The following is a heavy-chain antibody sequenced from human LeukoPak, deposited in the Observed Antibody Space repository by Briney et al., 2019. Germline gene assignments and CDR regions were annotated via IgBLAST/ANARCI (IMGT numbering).Heavy chain of an antibody. CDR3: ARSGGELRLGYYFDY. Sequence: GGSLRLSCAASGFTFSSYWMSWVRQAPGEGLEWVANIKQDGSEKYYVDSVKGRFTVSRDNAKNSLYLQMNSLRAEDTAVYYCARSGGELRLGYYFDYWGQGTLVTVSS. CDR2: IKQDGSEK. D-gene: IGHD1-26*01. CDR1: GFTFSSYW. V-gene: IGHV3-7*01. J-gene: IGHJ4*02.